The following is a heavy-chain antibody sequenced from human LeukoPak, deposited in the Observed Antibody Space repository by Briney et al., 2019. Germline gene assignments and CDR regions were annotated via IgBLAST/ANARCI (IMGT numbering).Heavy chain of an antibody. CDR3: ARSNPMYCTNGVCSNYYYYYGMDV. J-gene: IGHJ6*02. CDR2: IYYSGST. D-gene: IGHD2-8*01. V-gene: IGHV4-31*03. Sequence: PSQTLSLTCTVSGGSISSGGYYWSWIRQHPGKGLEWIGYIYYSGSTYYNPSLKSRVTISVDTSKNQFSLKLSSVTAADTAVYYCARSNPMYCTNGVCSNYYYYYGMDVWGQGTTVTVSS. CDR1: GGSISSGGYY.